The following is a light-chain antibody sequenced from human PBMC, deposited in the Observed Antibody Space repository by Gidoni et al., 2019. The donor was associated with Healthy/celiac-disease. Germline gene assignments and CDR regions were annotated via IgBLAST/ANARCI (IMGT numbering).Light chain of an antibody. V-gene: IGKV3-20*01. J-gene: IGKJ1*01. CDR3: QQYGSSPRT. Sequence: EVVLTQSPGTLSLSPGERATLSCRPSQRVSSSYFDWYQQKPGQAPRLLIYGASSRATGIPDRFSGSGSGTDFTLTISRLEPEDFAVYYCQQYGSSPRTFGPGTKVEIK. CDR2: GAS. CDR1: QRVSSSY.